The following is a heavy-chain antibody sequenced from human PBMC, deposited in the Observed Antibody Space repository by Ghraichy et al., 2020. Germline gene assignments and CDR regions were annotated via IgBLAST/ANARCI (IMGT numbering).Heavy chain of an antibody. CDR2: IWYDGSKK. J-gene: IGHJ4*02. D-gene: IGHD3-16*01. CDR3: ARTLDGGCDY. CDR1: GFIFSDYG. V-gene: IGHV3-33*01. Sequence: LSLTCAASGFIFSDYGMQWVHQAPGKGLEWVAVIWYDGSKKYYADSVKGRFTISRDSSNNTLFLQMNSLRVDDTALYYCARTLDGGCDYWGQGTLVTVSS.